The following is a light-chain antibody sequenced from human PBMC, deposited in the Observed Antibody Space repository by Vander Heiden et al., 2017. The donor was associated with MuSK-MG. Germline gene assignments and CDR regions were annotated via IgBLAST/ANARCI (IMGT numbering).Light chain of an antibody. CDR1: QSVSSW. V-gene: IGKV1-5*01. Sequence: DLQMTQSPSTLSASVGDRVTITCRASQSVSSWLAWYQQKPGTAPKLLIYDASSLESGVPSRFSGSGSGTEFTRTISSLQPDDFATYYCQQYNSYSWTFGQGTKVEIK. J-gene: IGKJ1*01. CDR2: DAS. CDR3: QQYNSYSWT.